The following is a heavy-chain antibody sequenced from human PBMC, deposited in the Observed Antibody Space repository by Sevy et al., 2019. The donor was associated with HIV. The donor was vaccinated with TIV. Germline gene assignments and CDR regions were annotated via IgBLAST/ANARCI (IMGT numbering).Heavy chain of an antibody. CDR3: ATDPAEPEYYDILPGYKKVFDY. D-gene: IGHD3-9*01. J-gene: IGHJ4*02. V-gene: IGHV3-48*02. CDR2: ISSSSSTI. Sequence: GGSLRLSCAASGFTFSSYSMNWVRQAPGKGLEWVSYISSSSSTIYYADSVKGRFTISSDNAKNSLYLQMNSLRDEDTVEYYGATDPAEPEYYDILPGYKKVFDYWGQGTLVTVSS. CDR1: GFTFSSYS.